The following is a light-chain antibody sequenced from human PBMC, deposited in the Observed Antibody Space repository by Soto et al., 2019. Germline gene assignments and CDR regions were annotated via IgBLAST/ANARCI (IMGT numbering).Light chain of an antibody. CDR2: GVS. Sequence: EIVLTQSPGTLSLSPGERATLSCRASQSVDSSYLAWYQQKPGQAPRLLIYGVSSRATGIPDRFSGSGSGTDSTLTISRLEPEDFAVYYCQQYGGSSRTFGQGTKVEIK. CDR3: QQYGGSSRT. J-gene: IGKJ1*01. V-gene: IGKV3-20*01. CDR1: QSVDSSY.